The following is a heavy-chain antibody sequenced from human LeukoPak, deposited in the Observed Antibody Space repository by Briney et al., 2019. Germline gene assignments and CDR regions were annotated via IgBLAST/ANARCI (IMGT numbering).Heavy chain of an antibody. CDR1: GFTFSNYW. V-gene: IGHV3-15*01. D-gene: IGHD3-10*01. J-gene: IGHJ4*02. Sequence: GGSLRLSCAASGFTFSNYWMSWVRQAPGKGLEWLGRIKSKTDGGTTDYAAPVKGRFTISRDDSKNTLYLQMSSLKTEDTAVYYCLGRGGCWGQGTLVTVSS. CDR2: IKSKTDGGTT. CDR3: LGRGGC.